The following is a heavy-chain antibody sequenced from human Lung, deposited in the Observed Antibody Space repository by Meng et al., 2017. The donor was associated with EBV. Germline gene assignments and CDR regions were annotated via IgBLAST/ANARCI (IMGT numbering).Heavy chain of an antibody. CDR2: IPSDGSHNK. J-gene: IGHJ5*02. V-gene: IGHV3-30*18. Sequence: QEDLGESGGGVVQPGRSLRLSCAASGFIFSNYGFHWVRQAPGKGPEWVAIIPSDGSHNKYYADSVKGRFTISRDNSKNTLYLQMNSLRTDDTAVYYCAKDLSGRFDPWGQGTLVTVSS. D-gene: IGHD1-14*01. CDR1: GFIFSNYG. CDR3: AKDLSGRFDP.